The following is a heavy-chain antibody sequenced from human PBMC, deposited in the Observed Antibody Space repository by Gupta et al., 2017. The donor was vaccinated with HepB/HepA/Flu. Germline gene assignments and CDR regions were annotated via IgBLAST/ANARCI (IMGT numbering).Heavy chain of an antibody. CDR2: INHSGST. V-gene: IGHV4-34*01. CDR1: GGSFSGYY. CDR3: ARGWAPYSRWFDP. Sequence: QVQLQQWGAGLLKPSETLSLTCAVYGGSFSGYYWSWIRQPPGKGLEWIGEINHSGSTNYNPSLKSRVTISVDTSKNQFSLKLSSVTAADTAVYYCARGWAPYSRWFDPWGQGTLVTVSS. J-gene: IGHJ5*02. D-gene: IGHD4-11*01.